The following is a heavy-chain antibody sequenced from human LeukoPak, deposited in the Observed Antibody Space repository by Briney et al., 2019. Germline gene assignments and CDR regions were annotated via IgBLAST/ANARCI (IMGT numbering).Heavy chain of an antibody. CDR1: GFTFSNAW. Sequence: GGSLRLSCAASGFTFSNAWMSWVRQAPGKGLEWVGRIKSKPDGGTTDYAAPVKGRFTISRDDSKNTLYLQMNSLKTEDTAVYYCTTLTTVTTTDYWGQGTLVTVSS. J-gene: IGHJ4*02. V-gene: IGHV3-15*01. D-gene: IGHD4-17*01. CDR2: IKSKPDGGTT. CDR3: TTLTTVTTTDY.